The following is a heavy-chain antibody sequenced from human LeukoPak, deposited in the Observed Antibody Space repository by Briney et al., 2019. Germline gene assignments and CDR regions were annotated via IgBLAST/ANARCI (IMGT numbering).Heavy chain of an antibody. J-gene: IGHJ3*02. Sequence: GGFLRLSCAASGFTFNTYAMSWVRQAPGKGLEWVSGIGGSGSSTYYAESVKGRFTISRDNARNSLYLQMNSLRAEDTALYYCARIAMAGIGDGFDIWGQGTMVTVSS. CDR1: GFTFNTYA. CDR3: ARIAMAGIGDGFDI. D-gene: IGHD6-19*01. V-gene: IGHV3-23*01. CDR2: IGGSGSST.